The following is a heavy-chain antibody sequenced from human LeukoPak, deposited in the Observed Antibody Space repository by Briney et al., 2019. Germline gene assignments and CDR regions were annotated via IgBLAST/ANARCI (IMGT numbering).Heavy chain of an antibody. J-gene: IGHJ3*02. D-gene: IGHD2-2*01. CDR2: IFYSGGS. CDR1: GDSISSGSYY. Sequence: PSETLSLTCTVSGDSISSGSYYWTWIRQPPGKGLEWIGYIFYSGGSNYNPSLKSRVTISVDTSKNHFSLKLSSVTAADTAVYYCARLGSTFDIWGQGTMVTVSS. V-gene: IGHV4-61*03. CDR3: ARLGSTFDI.